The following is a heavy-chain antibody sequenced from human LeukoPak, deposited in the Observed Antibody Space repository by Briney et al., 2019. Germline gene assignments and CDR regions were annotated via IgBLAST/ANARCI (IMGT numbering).Heavy chain of an antibody. CDR3: ARDSCSSTSCYDY. CDR2: ISSSSSYI. V-gene: IGHV3-21*01. CDR1: RFTFSSYS. J-gene: IGHJ4*02. D-gene: IGHD2-2*01. Sequence: GGSLRLSCAASRFTFSSYSMNWVRQAPGKGLEWVSSISSSSSYIYYADSVKGRFTISRGNAKNSLYLQMNSLRAEDTAVYYCARDSCSSTSCYDYWGQGTLVTVSS.